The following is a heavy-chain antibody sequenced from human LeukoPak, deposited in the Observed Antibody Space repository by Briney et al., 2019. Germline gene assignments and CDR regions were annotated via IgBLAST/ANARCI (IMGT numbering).Heavy chain of an antibody. D-gene: IGHD3-22*01. J-gene: IGHJ3*01. CDR2: ISGSGDST. Sequence: GGSLRLSCGASGFTFSTYAMNWVRQAPGKGLEWVSGISGSGDSTYYADSVKGRVTISRDNSKNTLYLQMNSLRAEDTAVYYCAKDVDSSGYFSQPQDGFHVWGQGTMVTVSS. CDR3: AKDVDSSGYFSQPQDGFHV. CDR1: GFTFSTYA. V-gene: IGHV3-23*01.